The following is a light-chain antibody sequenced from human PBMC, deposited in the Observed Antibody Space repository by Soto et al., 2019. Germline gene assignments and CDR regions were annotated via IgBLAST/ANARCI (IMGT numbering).Light chain of an antibody. CDR2: GNN. J-gene: IGLJ2*01. CDR3: QSYDNSLSGHVV. CDR1: SSDIGAGYD. Sequence: QSVLTQPPSVSGAPGQRVTISCTGSSSDIGAGYDVHWYQQLPGTAPKLLIYGNNNRPSGVPDRFSGSKSGTSGSLAITGLQAEDEADYYCQSYDNSLSGHVVFGGGTKLTVL. V-gene: IGLV1-40*01.